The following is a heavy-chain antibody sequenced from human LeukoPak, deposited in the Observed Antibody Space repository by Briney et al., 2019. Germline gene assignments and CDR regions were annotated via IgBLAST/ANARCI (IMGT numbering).Heavy chain of an antibody. V-gene: IGHV3-21*01. D-gene: IGHD3-3*01. CDR1: GFTFSSYS. CDR3: TRDHPYYDFWSGYSDY. CDR2: ISSSSSYI. Sequence: GGSLRLSCAASGFTFSSYSMNWVRQAPGKGLEWVSSISSSSSYIYYADSVKGRFTISRDNAKNSLYLQMNSLRAEDTAVYYCTRDHPYYDFWSGYSDYWGQETLVTVSS. J-gene: IGHJ4*02.